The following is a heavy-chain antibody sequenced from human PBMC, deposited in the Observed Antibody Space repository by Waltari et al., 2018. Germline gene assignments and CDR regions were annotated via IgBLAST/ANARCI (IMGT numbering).Heavy chain of an antibody. Sequence: EVQLVESGGGLVQPGRSLRLSCVAYGFPFDDCSMPWVRQPPGKGLEWVAGVNWNSGSIGYGDSVKGRFTISRDNARNSLYLQMSGLTSEDTALYYCAKKNDEVFDRNGLVYDAFDMWGQGTMVTVSS. CDR3: AKKNDEVFDRNGLVYDAFDM. J-gene: IGHJ3*02. CDR1: GFPFDDCS. D-gene: IGHD3-22*01. V-gene: IGHV3-9*01. CDR2: VNWNSGSI.